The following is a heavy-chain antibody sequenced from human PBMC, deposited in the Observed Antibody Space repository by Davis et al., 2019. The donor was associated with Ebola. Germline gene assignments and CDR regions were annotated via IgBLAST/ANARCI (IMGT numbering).Heavy chain of an antibody. V-gene: IGHV3-30*03. CDR3: ARTSQVVADAFDI. CDR1: GSTFSSYG. CDR2: ISYDGSNK. Sequence: GESLKISCAASGSTFSSYGMHWVRQAPGKGLEWVAVISYDGSNKYYADSVKGRFTISRDNSKNTLYLQMNSLRAEDTAVYYCARTSQVVADAFDIWGQGTMVTVSS. J-gene: IGHJ3*02. D-gene: IGHD3-22*01.